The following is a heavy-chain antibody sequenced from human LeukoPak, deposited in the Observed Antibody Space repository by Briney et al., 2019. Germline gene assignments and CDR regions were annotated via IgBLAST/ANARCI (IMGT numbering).Heavy chain of an antibody. J-gene: IGHJ5*02. V-gene: IGHV4-38-2*01. Sequence: PSETLSLTCAVSGYSNSSGYYWGWIRQPPGKGLEWIGSIYHSGSTYYNPSLKSRVTISVDTSKNQFSLKLSSVTAADTAVYYCARHENDPDFDNWFDPWGQGTLVTVSS. D-gene: IGHD1-1*01. CDR3: ARHENDPDFDNWFDP. CDR1: GYSNSSGYY. CDR2: IYHSGST.